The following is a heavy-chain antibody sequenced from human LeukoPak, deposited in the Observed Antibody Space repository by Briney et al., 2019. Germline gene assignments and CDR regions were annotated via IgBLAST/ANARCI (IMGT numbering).Heavy chain of an antibody. CDR3: ARSNQADDY. D-gene: IGHD4-11*01. V-gene: IGHV3-74*01. Sequence: GGSLRLSCSASGFTFSNYWMHWVRQVPGKGLVWVSRINTGGSSTTYADSVKGRFTISRDNAKNTLYLQMNSLRVEDTAVYYCARSNQADDYWGQGTLVTVSS. CDR1: GFTFSNYW. CDR2: INTGGSST. J-gene: IGHJ4*02.